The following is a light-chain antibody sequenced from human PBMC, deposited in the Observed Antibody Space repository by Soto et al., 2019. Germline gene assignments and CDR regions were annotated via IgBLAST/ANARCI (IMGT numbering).Light chain of an antibody. V-gene: IGKV2-30*01. Sequence: DVVMTQSPLSLPVTLGQPASISCRSSQSLAYSDGNTYLNWFQQRPGQSPRRLIYKVSNRGSGGPDRCSGSGSGTAFTLNISSLEAAEVGVYYCMQDTRWPPYTFGRGTKLEIK. CDR3: MQDTRWPPYT. CDR2: KVS. J-gene: IGKJ2*01. CDR1: QSLAYSDGNTY.